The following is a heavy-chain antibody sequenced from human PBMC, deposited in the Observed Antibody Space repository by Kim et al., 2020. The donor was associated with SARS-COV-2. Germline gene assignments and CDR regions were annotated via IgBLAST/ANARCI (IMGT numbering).Heavy chain of an antibody. D-gene: IGHD3-3*01. CDR3: ARDYALWSEGVGYFDY. Sequence: GGSLRLSCAASGFTFSSYAMHWVRQAPGKGLEWVAVISYDGSNKYYADSVKGRFTISRDNSKNTLYLQMNSLRAEDTAVYYCARDYALWSEGVGYFDYWGQGTLVTVSS. CDR2: ISYDGSNK. V-gene: IGHV3-30-3*01. CDR1: GFTFSSYA. J-gene: IGHJ4*02.